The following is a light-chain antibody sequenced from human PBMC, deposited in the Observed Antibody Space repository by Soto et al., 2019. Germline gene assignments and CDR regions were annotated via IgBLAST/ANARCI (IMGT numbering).Light chain of an antibody. CDR3: SSYPRSSTYA. CDR2: DVS. Sequence: QCALTQPASVSGSPGQSITISCTGTSSDVGNYNYVSWYQQHPGKAPKLMIHDVSNRPSGVSNRFSGSKSGNTASLTISGLQAEDEADYYCSSYPRSSTYAFVTGTKVTVL. V-gene: IGLV2-14*01. J-gene: IGLJ1*01. CDR1: SSDVGNYNY.